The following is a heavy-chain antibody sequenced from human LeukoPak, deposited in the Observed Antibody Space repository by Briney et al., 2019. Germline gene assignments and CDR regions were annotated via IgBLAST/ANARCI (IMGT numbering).Heavy chain of an antibody. Sequence: SETLSLTCTVSGGSISSHYWSWIRQPPGKGLEWIGYIYYSGSTNYNPSLKSRVTISVDTSKNQVSLKLSSVTAADTAVYYCARDSAYYDSSGYYYAPYWYFGLWGRGTLVTVSS. CDR2: IYYSGST. V-gene: IGHV4-59*11. D-gene: IGHD3-22*01. J-gene: IGHJ2*01. CDR1: GGSISSHY. CDR3: ARDSAYYDSSGYYYAPYWYFGL.